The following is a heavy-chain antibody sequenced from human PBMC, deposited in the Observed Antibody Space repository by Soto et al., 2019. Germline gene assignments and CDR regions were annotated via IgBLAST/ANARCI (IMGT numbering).Heavy chain of an antibody. CDR2: IHHSGST. CDR3: ARSTGGDACHF. V-gene: IGHV4-4*02. J-gene: IGHJ3*01. D-gene: IGHD7-27*01. Sequence: QVQLQESGPGLVKPSGTLSLTCAVSGGSLTSNDWWTWVRQPPGKGLEWVGQIHHSGSTFYNPSLKSRITVLINVSADPFSPHLDSVTAADTALYYCARSTGGDACHFWGQGTMVTVSS. CDR1: GGSLTSNDW.